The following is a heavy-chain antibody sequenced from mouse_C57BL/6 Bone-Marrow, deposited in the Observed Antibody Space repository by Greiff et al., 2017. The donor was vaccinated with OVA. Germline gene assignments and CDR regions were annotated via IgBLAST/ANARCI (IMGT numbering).Heavy chain of an antibody. Sequence: VQLQQSGAELVRPGASVTLSCKASGYTFTDYEMHWVKQTPVHGLEWIGAIYPETGGTAYNQKFKGKATLTADKSSSTAYMELRSLTSEDAAVYDCERDGHGRGWYFDDWGKGTTVTVSS. CDR3: ERDGHGRGWYFDD. CDR1: GYTFTDYE. V-gene: IGHV1-15*01. CDR2: IYPETGGT. J-gene: IGHJ1*03. D-gene: IGHD1-2*01.